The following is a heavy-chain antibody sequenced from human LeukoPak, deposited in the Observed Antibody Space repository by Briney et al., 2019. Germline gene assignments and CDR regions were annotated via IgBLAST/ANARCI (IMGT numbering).Heavy chain of an antibody. CDR2: IYYSGST. V-gene: IGHV4-59*12. CDR1: GGSISSYY. D-gene: IGHD5-18*01. Sequence: KASETLSLTCTVSGGSISSYYWSWIRQPPGKGLEWIGYIYYSGSTNYNPSLKSRVTISVDTSKNQFSLKLNSVTPEDTAVYYCARNDFRFGYSYEPFDYWGQGTLVTVSS. J-gene: IGHJ4*02. CDR3: ARNDFRFGYSYEPFDY.